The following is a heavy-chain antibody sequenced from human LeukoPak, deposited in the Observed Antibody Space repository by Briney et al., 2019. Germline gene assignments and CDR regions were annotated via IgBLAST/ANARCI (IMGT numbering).Heavy chain of an antibody. Sequence: GGSLRLSCAASGFTVSSNYMSWVRQAPGKGLEWVSAIYSGDSTYYADSVKGRFTISRDNSKNTLYLQMSSLRAEDTAVYFCVRGYSFGPYGMDVWGQGTTVTVSS. J-gene: IGHJ6*02. CDR1: GFTVSSNY. CDR2: IYSGDST. V-gene: IGHV3-53*05. CDR3: VRGYSFGPYGMDV. D-gene: IGHD2-15*01.